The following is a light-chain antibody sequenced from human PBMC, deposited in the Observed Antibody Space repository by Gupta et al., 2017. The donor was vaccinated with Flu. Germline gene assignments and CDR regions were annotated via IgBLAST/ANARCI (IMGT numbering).Light chain of an antibody. V-gene: IGLV8-61*01. CDR1: SDSVSSSYY. CDR2: NTD. J-gene: IGLJ3*02. CDR3: VIYMGSEMWV. Sequence: QTVVTQEPSFSVSPGGTVTLTCGLSSDSVSSSYYPSWYQQTPGQAPRTRIYNTDIRSSGVPQRCSGSIRGNKDAITITGAQADDESDYYCVIYMGSEMWVFGGGTKLTVI.